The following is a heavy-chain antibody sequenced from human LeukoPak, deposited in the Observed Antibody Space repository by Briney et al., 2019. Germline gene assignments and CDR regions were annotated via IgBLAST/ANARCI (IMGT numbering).Heavy chain of an antibody. D-gene: IGHD3-16*02. Sequence: SVKVSCKASGGTFSSYAISWVRQAPEQGLEWMGGIIPIFGTANYAQKFQGRVTITADKSTSTAYMELSSLRSEDTAVYYCARGLGELSFDLCYWGQGTLVTVSS. V-gene: IGHV1-69*06. J-gene: IGHJ4*02. CDR1: GGTFSSYA. CDR3: ARGLGELSFDLCY. CDR2: IIPIFGTA.